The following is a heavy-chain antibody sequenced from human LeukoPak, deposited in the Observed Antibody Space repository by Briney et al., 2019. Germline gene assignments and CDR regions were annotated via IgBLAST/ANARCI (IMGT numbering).Heavy chain of an antibody. V-gene: IGHV4-39*01. J-gene: IGHJ6*03. D-gene: IGHD5-24*01. CDR3: ARGLSPPTSGWRHYYYYMDV. CDR1: GGSLSSIGDY. Sequence: PSQTLSLTCTLSGGSLSSIGDYWGWIRHPPGRGREWVGGIYYIGSTYTNPCLTSRVTMSVYTSTTQFSLKLSTVAAAATAVYYCARGLSPPTSGWRHYYYYMDVWGKGTTVTVSS. CDR2: IYYIGST.